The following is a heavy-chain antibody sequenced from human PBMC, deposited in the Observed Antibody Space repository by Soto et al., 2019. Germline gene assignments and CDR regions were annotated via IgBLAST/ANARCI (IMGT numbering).Heavy chain of an antibody. Sequence: QVQLVQSGAEVRKPGASVKVSCKASGYTFSTSGMSWLRQAPGQGLEWMGWMSTYNGDTNDAPKFPDRVNRTSDTSTSKVYMELRSLRSADTAVYYCARAGAAPYYYYGMDVWGQGTRVTVSS. J-gene: IGHJ6*02. CDR1: GYTFSTSG. V-gene: IGHV1-18*01. CDR2: MSTYNGDT. CDR3: ARAGAAPYYYYGMDV. D-gene: IGHD2-15*01.